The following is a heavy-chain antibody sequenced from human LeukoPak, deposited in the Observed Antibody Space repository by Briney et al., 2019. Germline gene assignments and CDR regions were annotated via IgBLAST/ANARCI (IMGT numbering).Heavy chain of an antibody. CDR3: ARRSGEGFFDY. J-gene: IGHJ4*02. V-gene: IGHV3-66*01. D-gene: IGHD1-26*01. CDR1: GVTVSSNY. CDR2: IHSGGDT. Sequence: GSLRLSCAASGVTVSSNYMTWVRQAPGKGLEWLSVIHSGGDTYYADSVKGRFSISRDNSKNTLYLQMNSLRAEDTALYYCARRSGEGFFDYWGQGTLVTVSS.